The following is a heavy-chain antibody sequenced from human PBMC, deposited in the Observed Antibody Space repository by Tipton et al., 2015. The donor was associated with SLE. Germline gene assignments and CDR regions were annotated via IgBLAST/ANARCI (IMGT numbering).Heavy chain of an antibody. V-gene: IGHV4-59*08. CDR2: IYYSGST. CDR1: GGSISSYY. CDR3: ARLGITMIVVAHWYFDL. D-gene: IGHD3-22*01. Sequence: TLSFTCTVSGGSISSYYWSWIRQPPGKGLEWIGYIYYSGSTNYNPSLKSRVTISVDTSKNQFSLKLSSVTAADTAVYYCARLGITMIVVAHWYFDLWGRGTLVTVSS. J-gene: IGHJ2*01.